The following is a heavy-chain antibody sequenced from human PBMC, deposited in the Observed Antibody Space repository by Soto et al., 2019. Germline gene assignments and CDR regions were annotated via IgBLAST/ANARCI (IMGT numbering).Heavy chain of an antibody. D-gene: IGHD6-13*01. Sequence: SGTLALNCTVPGGSISTYYWSWIRQPAGKGLEWIGRIDTSGNTNYNPFLKSRVTMSVDTSKKQFSLKLTSVTAADTAVYYCARYSSNWFQTEGMDVWGQGTTVTVSS. CDR3: ARYSSNWFQTEGMDV. V-gene: IGHV4-4*07. J-gene: IGHJ6*02. CDR1: GGSISTYY. CDR2: IDTSGNT.